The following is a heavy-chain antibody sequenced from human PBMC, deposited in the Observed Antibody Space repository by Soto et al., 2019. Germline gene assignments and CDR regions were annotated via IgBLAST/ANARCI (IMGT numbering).Heavy chain of an antibody. Sequence: GGSLRLPCAASGFTFSNAWMNWVRQAPGKGLEWVGRIKSKTDGGTTDYAAPVKGRFTISRDDSKNTLYLQMNSLKTEDTAVYYCTTDYRWELVFDYWGQGTLVTVSS. V-gene: IGHV3-15*07. CDR2: IKSKTDGGTT. CDR1: GFTFSNAW. D-gene: IGHD1-26*01. CDR3: TTDYRWELVFDY. J-gene: IGHJ4*02.